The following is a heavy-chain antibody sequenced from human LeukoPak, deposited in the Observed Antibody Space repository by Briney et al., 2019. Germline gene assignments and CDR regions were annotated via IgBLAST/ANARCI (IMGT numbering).Heavy chain of an antibody. Sequence: GESLKISCKGSGYNFPSYWIAWVRQMPEKGLEYMGIIYPGDSDTRYSPSFQGQVTISADKSISTAYLQWSSLKASDTAMYYCAATPGDISSWYEELGDYWGQGTLVTVSS. CDR2: IYPGDSDT. CDR3: AATPGDISSWYEELGDY. CDR1: GYNFPSYW. J-gene: IGHJ4*02. V-gene: IGHV5-51*01. D-gene: IGHD6-13*01.